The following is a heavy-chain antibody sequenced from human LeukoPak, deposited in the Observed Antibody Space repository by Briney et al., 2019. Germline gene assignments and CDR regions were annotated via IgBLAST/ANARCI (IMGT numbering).Heavy chain of an antibody. CDR2: IIPILGIA. V-gene: IGHV1-69*04. J-gene: IGHJ6*02. Sequence: ASVKVSCKASGGTFSSYAISWVRQAPGQGLEWMGRIIPILGIANYAQKFQGRVTITADKSTSTAYMELSSLRSEDRAVYYCARGFGITIFGSDYYGMDVWGQGTTVTVSS. D-gene: IGHD3-3*01. CDR3: ARGFGITIFGSDYYGMDV. CDR1: GGTFSSYA.